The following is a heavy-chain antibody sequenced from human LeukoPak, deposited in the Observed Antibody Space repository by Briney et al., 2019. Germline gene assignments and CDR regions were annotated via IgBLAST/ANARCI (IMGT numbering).Heavy chain of an antibody. CDR3: ARGAGTYSSGWFDY. V-gene: IGHV4-59*01. CDR2: IYYSGST. CDR1: GGSLSSYY. Sequence: SETLSLTCTVSGGSLSSYYWSWVRQPPGKGLEWIGYIYYSGSTNYNPSLKSRVTISVDTSKNQFSLKLSSVTAADTAVYYCARGAGTYSSGWFDYWGQGTLVTVSS. D-gene: IGHD6-19*01. J-gene: IGHJ4*02.